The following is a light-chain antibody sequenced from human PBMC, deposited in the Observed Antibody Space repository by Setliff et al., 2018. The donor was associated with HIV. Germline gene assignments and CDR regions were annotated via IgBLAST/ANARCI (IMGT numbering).Light chain of an antibody. CDR1: SSDVGSYNL. Sequence: QSVLTQFASVSGSPGQSITISCTRTSSDVGSYNLVSWYQQHPGKAPKLMIYEVTKRPSGISHRFSGSKSGNTASLTISGLQAEDEAEYYCCSYAGSSTFVFGSGTKVTVL. J-gene: IGLJ1*01. CDR3: CSYAGSSTFV. V-gene: IGLV2-23*02. CDR2: EVT.